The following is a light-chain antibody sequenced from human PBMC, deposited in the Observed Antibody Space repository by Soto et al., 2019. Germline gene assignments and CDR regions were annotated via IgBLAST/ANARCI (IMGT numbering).Light chain of an antibody. CDR3: CSYAGSYTNV. Sequence: QSVLAQPRSVSGSPGQSVTISCTGTSSGVGGYNYVSWYQHHPGKAPKLMIYDVTKRPSGVRDRFSASKSGNTASLTISGLQAEDEADYYCCSYAGSYTNVFGTGTKVTVL. J-gene: IGLJ1*01. CDR2: DVT. V-gene: IGLV2-11*01. CDR1: SSGVGGYNY.